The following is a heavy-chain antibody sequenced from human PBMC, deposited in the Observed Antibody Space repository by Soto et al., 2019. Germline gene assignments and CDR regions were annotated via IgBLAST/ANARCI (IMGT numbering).Heavy chain of an antibody. Sequence: EVQLLESGGDLVQPEGSLRLSCEASGFTFSSYAMSWVRQAPGKGLEWVSGISGGGGTTYYADSVKGRFTISRDNSKNTLYLQVNSLRAEDTAVYYCAKDQAAGGTISRYFQDWGQGTLVTVSS. CDR3: AKDQAAGGTISRYFQD. J-gene: IGHJ1*01. D-gene: IGHD6-13*01. V-gene: IGHV3-23*01. CDR2: ISGGGGTT. CDR1: GFTFSSYA.